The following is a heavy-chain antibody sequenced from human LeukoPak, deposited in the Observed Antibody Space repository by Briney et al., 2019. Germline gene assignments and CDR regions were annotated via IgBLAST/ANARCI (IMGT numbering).Heavy chain of an antibody. J-gene: IGHJ4*02. CDR2: IYHSGST. V-gene: IGHV4-39*01. CDR3: ARQSSGDPNMFDY. CDR1: GGSISTSSYY. Sequence: KPSETLSLTCNVSGGSISTSSYYWGWIRQPPGKGLEWIGSIYHSGSTYYNPSLKSRVTISVDTSKNQFSLKLSSVTAADTAVYYCARQSSGDPNMFDYWGQGTLVTVSS. D-gene: IGHD2-21*02.